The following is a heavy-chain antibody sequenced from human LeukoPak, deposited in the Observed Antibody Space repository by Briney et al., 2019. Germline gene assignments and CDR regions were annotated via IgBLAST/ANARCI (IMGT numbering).Heavy chain of an antibody. CDR3: GKKGAAAGSLSYPFDY. J-gene: IGHJ4*02. CDR2: IRNDGAKT. Sequence: GGSLRLSCVGSTFTFSDYGMHWVRQAPGKGLEWVAFIRNDGAKTYYADSVKGRFTISRDNSKNTLYLQMNSLRAEDTAVYYCGKKGAAAGSLSYPFDYWGQGTLVTVSS. CDR1: TFTFSDYG. V-gene: IGHV3-30*02. D-gene: IGHD6-13*01.